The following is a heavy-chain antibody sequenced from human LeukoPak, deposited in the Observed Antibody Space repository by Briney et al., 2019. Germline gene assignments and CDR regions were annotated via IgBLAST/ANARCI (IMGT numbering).Heavy chain of an antibody. D-gene: IGHD6-19*01. Sequence: PSETLSLTCAVYGGSFSGYYWSWIRQHPGKGLEWIGYIYYSGSTYYNPSLKSRVTISVDTSKNQFSLKLSSVTAADTAVYYCATGIAVAADDAFDIWGQGTMVTVSS. V-gene: IGHV4-31*11. CDR2: IYYSGST. CDR3: ATGIAVAADDAFDI. J-gene: IGHJ3*02. CDR1: GGSFSGYY.